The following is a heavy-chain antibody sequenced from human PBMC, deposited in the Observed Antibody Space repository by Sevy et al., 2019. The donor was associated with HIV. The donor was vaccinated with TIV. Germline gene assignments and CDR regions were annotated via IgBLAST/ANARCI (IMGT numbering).Heavy chain of an antibody. D-gene: IGHD2-2*01. V-gene: IGHV1-69*13. CDR1: GGTFSSYA. J-gene: IGHJ5*02. CDR2: IIPILGTA. Sequence: ASVKVSCKASGGTFSSYAISWVRQAPGQGLEWMGGIIPILGTANYAQKFQGRVTITADESTSTAYMELSSLRSEDTAVYYCARESTKDIVVVPAFDPWGQGTLVTVSS. CDR3: ARESTKDIVVVPAFDP.